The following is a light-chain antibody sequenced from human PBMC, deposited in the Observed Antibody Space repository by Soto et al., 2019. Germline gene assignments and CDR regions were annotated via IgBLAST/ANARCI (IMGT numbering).Light chain of an antibody. CDR2: GAS. V-gene: IGKV3-20*01. J-gene: IGKJ1*01. CDR3: QQYDKWPPT. Sequence: EIVLTQSPGTLSLSPGERATLSCRASQSVRSNYLAWYQQKPGQAPRLLIYGASSRAPGIPDRFSGSGSGTDFTLTISSLQSEDFAVYYCQQYDKWPPTFGQGTKVEIK. CDR1: QSVRSNY.